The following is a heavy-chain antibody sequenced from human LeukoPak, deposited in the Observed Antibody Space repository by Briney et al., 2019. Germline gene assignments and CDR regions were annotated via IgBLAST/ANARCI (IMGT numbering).Heavy chain of an antibody. CDR3: ARDKHLGFSSGTKYYPYYFDS. V-gene: IGHV4-59*01. CDR2: ISNSGST. CDR1: GGSITASY. Sequence: SETLSLTCTVSGGSITASYWTWVRQPPGKGLEYIGYISNSGSTNYNPSLTSRVTISVDTAKNHLSVSLTSVTDADTAVYYCARDKHLGFSSGTKYYPYYFDSWGQGIQVTVSS. D-gene: IGHD2-2*03. J-gene: IGHJ4*02.